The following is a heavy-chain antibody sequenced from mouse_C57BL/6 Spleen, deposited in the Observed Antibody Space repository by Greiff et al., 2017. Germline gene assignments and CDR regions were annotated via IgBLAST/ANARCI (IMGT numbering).Heavy chain of an antibody. Sequence: VQLQQSGAELVRPGASVTLSCKASGYTFTDYEMHWVKQTPVHGLEWIGAIDPETGGTAYNQKFKGQAILTADKSSSTAYMELRSLTSEDSAVXYFTYGTYVWYAMDYWGQGTSVTVSS. CDR2: IDPETGGT. D-gene: IGHD2-1*01. V-gene: IGHV1-15*01. J-gene: IGHJ4*01. CDR1: GYTFTDYE. CDR3: TYGTYVWYAMDY.